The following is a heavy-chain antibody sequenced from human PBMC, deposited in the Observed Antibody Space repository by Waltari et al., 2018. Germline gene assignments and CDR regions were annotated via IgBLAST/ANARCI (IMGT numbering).Heavy chain of an antibody. Sequence: QVPLVESGGGVVQPGMSLIPPCAGFGFPLGSYGMHWVRQAPGKGLEWVELIHFDGGQTYYGDSVRGRFTISTDNSKNTLYLDMNSLKLNDTAIYYCAKDAFGNTYLDHWGQGTLVTVAS. J-gene: IGHJ4*02. CDR3: AKDAFGNTYLDH. CDR1: GFPLGSYG. CDR2: IHFDGGQT. D-gene: IGHD3-10*01. V-gene: IGHV3-30*02.